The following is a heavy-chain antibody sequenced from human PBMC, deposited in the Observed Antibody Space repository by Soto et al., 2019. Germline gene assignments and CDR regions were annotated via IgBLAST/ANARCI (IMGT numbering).Heavy chain of an antibody. J-gene: IGHJ3*02. Sequence: EASVKVSCKASGFTFTSSAMQWVRQARGQRLEWIGWIVVGSGNTNYAQKFQERVTITRDMSTSTAYMELSSLRSEDTAVYYCAAISMTTVTLGAFDIWGQGTMVTVSS. V-gene: IGHV1-58*02. CDR1: GFTFTSSA. D-gene: IGHD4-17*01. CDR2: IVVGSGNT. CDR3: AAISMTTVTLGAFDI.